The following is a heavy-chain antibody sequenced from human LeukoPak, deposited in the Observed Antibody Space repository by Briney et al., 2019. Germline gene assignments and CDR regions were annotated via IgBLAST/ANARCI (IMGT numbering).Heavy chain of an antibody. Sequence: SETLSLTCTVSGGSISRYYWSWIRQPPGKGLEWIGYIYYSGSTNYNPSLKSRVTISVDTSKNQFSLKLSSVTAADTAVYYCARVQWELLGYYYYGMDVWGQGTTVTVSS. CDR1: GGSISRYY. J-gene: IGHJ6*02. V-gene: IGHV4-59*01. D-gene: IGHD1-26*01. CDR2: IYYSGST. CDR3: ARVQWELLGYYYYGMDV.